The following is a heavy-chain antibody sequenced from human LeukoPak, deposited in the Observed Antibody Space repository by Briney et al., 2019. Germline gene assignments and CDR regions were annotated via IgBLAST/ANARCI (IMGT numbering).Heavy chain of an antibody. Sequence: PGRSLRLSCAASGFPFSGYGMHWVRQAPGKGLEWVAVAYGGGSSQYYADSVKGRFSISKDISKNTLSLQMNSLRAEDTAVYSCATGGNFYYSHWGQGTLVTVSS. CDR1: GFPFSGYG. D-gene: IGHD4-11*01. CDR3: ATGGNFYYSH. V-gene: IGHV3-33*01. J-gene: IGHJ1*01. CDR2: AYGGGSSQ.